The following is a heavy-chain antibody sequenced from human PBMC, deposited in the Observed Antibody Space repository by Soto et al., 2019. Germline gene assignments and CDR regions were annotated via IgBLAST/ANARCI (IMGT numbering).Heavy chain of an antibody. V-gene: IGHV3-7*01. J-gene: IGHJ6*02. D-gene: IGHD2-21*01. CDR2: IKQDGSEK. Sequence: EVQLVESGGALVQPGGSLRLSCAASGFTFSNYWISWVRQAPGKGLEWVANIKQDGSEKWYVDSVKGRFAISRDNAKNSLDLQMNSLRVEDMAVYYCAVIRDVWGQGTTVTVSS. CDR3: AVIRDV. CDR1: GFTFSNYW.